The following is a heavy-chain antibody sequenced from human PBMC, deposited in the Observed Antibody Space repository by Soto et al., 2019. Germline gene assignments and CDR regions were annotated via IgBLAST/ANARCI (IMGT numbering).Heavy chain of an antibody. Sequence: PGGSLRLSCAASGFTFSSYAMHWVRQAPGKGLEWVAVISYDGSNKYYADSVKGRFTISRDNSKNTLYLQMNSLRAEDTAVYYCAKDPQQLIVYFDYWGQGTKVTVTS. CDR1: GFTFSSYA. D-gene: IGHD6-13*01. CDR2: ISYDGSNK. V-gene: IGHV3-30-3*01. CDR3: AKDPQQLIVYFDY. J-gene: IGHJ4*02.